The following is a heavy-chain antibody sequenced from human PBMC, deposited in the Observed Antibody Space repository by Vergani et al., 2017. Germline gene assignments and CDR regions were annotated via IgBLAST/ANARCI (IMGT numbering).Heavy chain of an antibody. CDR3: AKLSAVAGILDY. D-gene: IGHD6-19*01. CDR1: GFTFSSYS. Sequence: EVQLVESGGGLVKPGGSLRLSCAASGFTFSSYSMNWVRQAPGKGLEWVSSISSSSSYIYYADSVKGRFTISRDNSKNTLYLQMNSLRAEDTAVYYCAKLSAVAGILDYWGQGTLVTVSS. V-gene: IGHV3-21*04. J-gene: IGHJ4*02. CDR2: ISSSSSYI.